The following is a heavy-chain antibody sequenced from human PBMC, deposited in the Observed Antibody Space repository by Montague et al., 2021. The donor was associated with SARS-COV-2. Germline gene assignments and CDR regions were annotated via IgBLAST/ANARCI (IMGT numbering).Heavy chain of an antibody. Sequence: SLRLSCAASGFTFSSYAMHWVRQAPGKGLEWVAVISYDGSNKYYADSVKGRFTISRDNSKNTLYLQMNSLRAEDTAVYYCARDKDLYCSGGSCYSLDYHDSSGYSLRGYFDYWGQGTLVTVSS. V-gene: IGHV3-30-3*01. J-gene: IGHJ4*02. CDR2: ISYDGSNK. CDR1: GFTFSSYA. CDR3: ARDKDLYCSGGSCYSLDYHDSSGYSLRGYFDY. D-gene: IGHD2-15*01.